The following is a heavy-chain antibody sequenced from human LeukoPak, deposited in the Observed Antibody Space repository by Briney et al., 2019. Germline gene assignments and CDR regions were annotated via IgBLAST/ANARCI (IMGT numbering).Heavy chain of an antibody. Sequence: GESLRLSCAASGFTFSSYSMNWVRQAPGKGLEWVSSISSSSSYIYYADSVKGRFTISRDNAKNSLYLQMNSLRAEDTAVYYCASLSSSWPTAWGQGTLVTVSS. D-gene: IGHD6-13*01. CDR1: GFTFSSYS. CDR2: ISSSSSYI. CDR3: ASLSSSWPTA. V-gene: IGHV3-21*01. J-gene: IGHJ5*02.